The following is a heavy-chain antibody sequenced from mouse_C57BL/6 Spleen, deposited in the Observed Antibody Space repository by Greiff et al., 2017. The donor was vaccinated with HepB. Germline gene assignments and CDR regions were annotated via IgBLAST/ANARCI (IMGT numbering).Heavy chain of an antibody. Sequence: VKLMESGPELVKPGASVKISCKASGYAFSSSWMNWVKQRPGKGLEWIGRIYPGDGDTNYNGKFKGKATLTADKSSSTAYMQLSSLTSEDSAVYFCARSGSSGYYFDYWGQGTTLTVSS. CDR1: GYAFSSSW. J-gene: IGHJ2*01. CDR3: ARSGSSGYYFDY. D-gene: IGHD3-2*02. CDR2: IYPGDGDT. V-gene: IGHV1-82*01.